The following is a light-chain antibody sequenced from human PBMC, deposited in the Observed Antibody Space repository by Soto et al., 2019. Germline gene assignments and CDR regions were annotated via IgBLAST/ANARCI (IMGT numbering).Light chain of an antibody. V-gene: IGKV1-5*01. CDR1: QSISSG. CDR2: DAP. Sequence: DIQMTQSPSTLSASVGDRVTITCRASQSISSGLAWYQQKPGKAPKLLIYDAPRMESGVPSRFSGNGSGTEFTLTISSLQPDDFATYSCQQYNSYLYTFGQGTKLEIK. CDR3: QQYNSYLYT. J-gene: IGKJ2*01.